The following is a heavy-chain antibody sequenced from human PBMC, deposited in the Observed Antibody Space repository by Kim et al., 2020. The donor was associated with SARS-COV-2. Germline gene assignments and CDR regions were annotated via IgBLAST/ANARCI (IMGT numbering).Heavy chain of an antibody. J-gene: IGHJ4*02. CDR2: ITPTCGSV. D-gene: IGHD6-25*01. Sequence: ASVKVSCKTSGYTFTNYYMHWVRQAPGQGLQWVGLITPTCGSVTNAQRFPGRVTMTRDTSTSTAYMDLSNLRSDDTAVYYCAREPAAAGKTFDYWGQGT. CDR1: GYTFTNYY. CDR3: AREPAAAGKTFDY. V-gene: IGHV1-46*01.